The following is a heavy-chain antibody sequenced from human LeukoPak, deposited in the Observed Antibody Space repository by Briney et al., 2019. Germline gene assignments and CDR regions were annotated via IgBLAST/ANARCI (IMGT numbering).Heavy chain of an antibody. D-gene: IGHD2-2*01. CDR1: GYTFTGHY. CDR3: ARGYQLPSSYYYMDV. V-gene: IGHV1-2*02. CDR2: INPNSGGT. J-gene: IGHJ6*03. Sequence: ASVKVSCKASGYTFTGHYMHWVRQAPGQGLEWMRWINPNSGGTNYAQRFQGRVTMTRDTSISTAYMELSRLRSDDTAVYYCARGYQLPSSYYYMDVWGKGTTVTVSS.